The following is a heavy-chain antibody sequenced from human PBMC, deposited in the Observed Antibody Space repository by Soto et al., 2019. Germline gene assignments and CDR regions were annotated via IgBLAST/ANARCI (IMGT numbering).Heavy chain of an antibody. CDR1: GFTFSGSG. D-gene: IGHD3-3*01. Sequence: EVQLVESGGGLVQPGGSLRLSCVASGFTFSGSGMHWVRQAPGKGLEWVGRIRTKANNHATFYGESVKGRFTISRDDSKNTAYLQMDSLKIDDTAVYYCSRGWDFWSGHLTHWGQGTLVTVSS. V-gene: IGHV3-73*02. CDR2: IRTKANNHAT. CDR3: SRGWDFWSGHLTH. J-gene: IGHJ4*02.